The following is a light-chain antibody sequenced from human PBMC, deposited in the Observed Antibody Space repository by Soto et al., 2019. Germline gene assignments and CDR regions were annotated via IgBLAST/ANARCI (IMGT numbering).Light chain of an antibody. CDR1: SSDIGGYNY. CDR2: DVS. Sequence: QSVLTQPASVSGSPGQSITISCTGTSSDIGGYNYVSWYQQLPGKVPKLIIYDVSNRPSGVSDRFSGSKSGNAASRTISGLQAEDEADYYCSSYTSTSTLYVFGTGTKVTVL. V-gene: IGLV2-14*03. J-gene: IGLJ1*01. CDR3: SSYTSTSTLYV.